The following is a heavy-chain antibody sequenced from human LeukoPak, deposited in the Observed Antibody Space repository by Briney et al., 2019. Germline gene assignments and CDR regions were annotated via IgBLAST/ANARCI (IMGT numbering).Heavy chain of an antibody. CDR2: IYASGST. D-gene: IGHD1-1*01. J-gene: IGHJ4*02. V-gene: IGHV4-39*07. CDR1: GGSMSSSLYY. Sequence: SETLSLTCNVSGGSMSSSLYYWGWIRQPPGTGLDYIGSIYASGSTYYNPSLKSRVTISVDRSKNQFSLRLYSVTAADTAVYYCARSRPASGSIDYWGQGTLLTVSS. CDR3: ARSRPASGSIDY.